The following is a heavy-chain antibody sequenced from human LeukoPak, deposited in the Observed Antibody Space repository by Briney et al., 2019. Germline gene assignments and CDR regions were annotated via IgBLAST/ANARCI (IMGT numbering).Heavy chain of an antibody. CDR1: GGTFSSYA. CDR2: IIPIFGTA. D-gene: IGHD2-15*01. CDR3: ARAFCSGGSCYSIDY. J-gene: IGHJ4*02. V-gene: IGHV1-69*05. Sequence: ASVKVSCKASGGTFSSYAISWVRQAPGQGLEWMGRIIPIFGTANYAQKFQGRVTITTDESTSTAYMELSSLRSEDTAVYYCARAFCSGGSCYSIDYWGQGTLVTVSS.